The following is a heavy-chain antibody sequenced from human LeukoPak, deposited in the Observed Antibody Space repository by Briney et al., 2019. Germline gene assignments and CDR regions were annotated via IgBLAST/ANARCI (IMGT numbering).Heavy chain of an antibody. V-gene: IGHV3-33*08. CDR1: GFSFSSYG. CDR2: IWFDGSEK. Sequence: GGSLRLSCAASGFSFSSYGMHWVRQAPGKGLEWVAHIWFDGSEKYYRDSVKGRFTISRDNPKNTLYLQMNSLRGDDTAVYYCARDRDYFWGTLAWGQGTLVTVSS. J-gene: IGHJ5*02. D-gene: IGHD3-16*01. CDR3: ARDRDYFWGTLA.